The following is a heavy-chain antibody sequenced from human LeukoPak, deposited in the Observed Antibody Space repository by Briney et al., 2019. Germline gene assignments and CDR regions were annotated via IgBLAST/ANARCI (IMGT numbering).Heavy chain of an antibody. CDR2: ISGSGSST. Sequence: GGSLRLSCAASGFTFSSYDMNWVRQAPGKGLEWVSAISGSGSSTYYADSVKGRFTISRDNSKNTLYLQMNSLGAEDTAVYYCAKAIYDRRGLDYWGQGTLVTVSS. J-gene: IGHJ4*02. CDR3: AKAIYDRRGLDY. D-gene: IGHD3-22*01. V-gene: IGHV3-23*01. CDR1: GFTFSSYD.